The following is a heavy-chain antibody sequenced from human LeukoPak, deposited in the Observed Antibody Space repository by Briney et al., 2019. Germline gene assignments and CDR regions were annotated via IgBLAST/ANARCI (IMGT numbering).Heavy chain of an antibody. D-gene: IGHD6-13*01. CDR1: GGSISSGDYY. Sequence: SQTLSLTCTVSGGSISSGDYYWSWIRQPPGKGLEWIGYIYYSGSTYYNPSLKSRVTISVDTSKNQFSLKLSSVTAADTAVYYCARESIAAEYYFDYWGQGTLVTVSS. V-gene: IGHV4-30-4*08. J-gene: IGHJ4*02. CDR3: ARESIAAEYYFDY. CDR2: IYYSGST.